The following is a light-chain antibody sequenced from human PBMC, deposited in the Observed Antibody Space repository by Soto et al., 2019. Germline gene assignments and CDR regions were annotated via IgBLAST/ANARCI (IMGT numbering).Light chain of an antibody. CDR1: QSIRYY. Sequence: DIQLTQSPPTLSASVGDRVTITCRASQSIRYYLAWYQQMPGKAPKLLIYGASRLQSGVPSRFSGSGSGTEFTLTISSLQPDDFATYFCHHHNSYSQTFGQGTKVEIK. CDR2: GAS. J-gene: IGKJ1*01. V-gene: IGKV1-5*01. CDR3: HHHNSYSQT.